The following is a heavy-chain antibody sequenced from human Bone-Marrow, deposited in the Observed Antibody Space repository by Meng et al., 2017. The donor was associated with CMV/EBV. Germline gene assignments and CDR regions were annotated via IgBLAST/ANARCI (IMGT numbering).Heavy chain of an antibody. CDR2: IYYSGST. J-gene: IGHJ4*02. CDR1: GGSISSYY. V-gene: IGHV4-59*01. D-gene: IGHD3-10*01. Sequence: SETLSLTCTVSGGSISSYYWSWIRQPPGKGLEWIGYIYYSGSTNYNPSLKSRVTISVDTSKNQFSLKLSAVTAAEMAVYYWARAPMVRGAPFDYWGQGTLVTVSS. CDR3: ARAPMVRGAPFDY.